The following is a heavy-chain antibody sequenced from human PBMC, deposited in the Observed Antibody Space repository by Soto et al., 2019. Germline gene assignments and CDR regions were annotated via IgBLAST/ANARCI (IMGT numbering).Heavy chain of an antibody. D-gene: IGHD3-10*01. CDR2: THYSGST. CDR1: GGSISTSPYY. J-gene: IGHJ6*02. CDR3: ARRGVERGMDV. Sequence: QLQLQESGPGLVKPSETLSLTCTVSGGSISTSPYYWGWIRQPPGKGLEWIGSTHYSGSTSYHPSLKSRVTIAVDTSKNQISLKLSSVTAADTAVYYCARRGVERGMDVWGQGTTVTVSS. V-gene: IGHV4-39*01.